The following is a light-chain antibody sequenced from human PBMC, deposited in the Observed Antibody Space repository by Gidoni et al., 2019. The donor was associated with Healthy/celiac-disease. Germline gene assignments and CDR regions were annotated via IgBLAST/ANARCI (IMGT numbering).Light chain of an antibody. CDR2: DTS. J-gene: IGKJ3*01. Sequence: EIVLTQSPATLSLSPGERATLSCRASQSVSRYLGWYQQKPGQAPRLLIYDTSIRASDIPDRFRGRGSGTDFTLTITNLEPEDFAIYYCQQRRSGEITFGPGTRVDLK. CDR3: QQRRSGEIT. CDR1: QSVSRY. V-gene: IGKV3-11*01.